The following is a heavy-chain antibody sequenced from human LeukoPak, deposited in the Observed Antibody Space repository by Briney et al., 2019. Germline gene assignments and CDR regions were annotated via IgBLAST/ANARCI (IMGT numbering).Heavy chain of an antibody. Sequence: ASVKVSRKTSGYTVTRNDINWVRQATGHGLEWMGWMNPNGGNSGYAQKFQGRVTITRDNSISTAYMELNSLTSEDTAVYYCARAISDSTGYYAYYFDSWGQGTLVTVSS. D-gene: IGHD3-22*01. CDR1: GYTVTRND. CDR2: MNPNGGNS. CDR3: ARAISDSTGYYAYYFDS. J-gene: IGHJ4*02. V-gene: IGHV1-8*03.